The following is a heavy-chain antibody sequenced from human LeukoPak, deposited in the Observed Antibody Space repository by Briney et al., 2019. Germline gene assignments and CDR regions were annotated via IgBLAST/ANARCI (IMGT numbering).Heavy chain of an antibody. J-gene: IGHJ4*02. CDR1: GFTFSSYG. CDR3: AKDLTGDFDY. CDR2: IRYDGSNK. V-gene: IGHV3-30*02. D-gene: IGHD7-27*01. Sequence: GGSLRLSCAASGFTFSSYGMHWVRQAPGKGLEWVAFIRYDGSNKYYADSVKGRFTISRDNSKNTLYLQINSLRAEGAAVYYCAKDLTGDFDYWGQGTLVTVSS.